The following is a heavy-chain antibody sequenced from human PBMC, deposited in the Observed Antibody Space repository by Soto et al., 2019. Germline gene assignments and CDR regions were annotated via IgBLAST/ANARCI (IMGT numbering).Heavy chain of an antibody. CDR1: GGTFSSYT. V-gene: IGHV1-69*08. Sequence: QVQLVQSGAEVKKPGSSVKVSCKASGGTFSSYTISWVRQAPGQGLEWMGRIIPILGIANYAQKFQGRVTIAPDKSTSTADMELSSLRSEDTAVYYCAREGYGSGGSCYSRWFDPWGQGTLVTVSS. D-gene: IGHD2-15*01. CDR3: AREGYGSGGSCYSRWFDP. J-gene: IGHJ5*02. CDR2: IIPILGIA.